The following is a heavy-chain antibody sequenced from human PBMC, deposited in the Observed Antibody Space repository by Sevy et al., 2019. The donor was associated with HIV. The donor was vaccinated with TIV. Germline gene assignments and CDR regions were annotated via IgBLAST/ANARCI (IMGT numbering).Heavy chain of an antibody. J-gene: IGHJ4*02. CDR1: GYTFTGYY. CDR3: ARDGPGPSRSFDY. V-gene: IGHV1-2*06. Sequence: GASVKVSCKASGYTFTGYYMHWVRQAPGQGLEWMGRINPNSGGTNYAQKFQGRVTMTRDTSISTAYMELSRLRSDDTAVYYCARDGPGPSRSFDYWGQGTLVTVSS. CDR2: INPNSGGT.